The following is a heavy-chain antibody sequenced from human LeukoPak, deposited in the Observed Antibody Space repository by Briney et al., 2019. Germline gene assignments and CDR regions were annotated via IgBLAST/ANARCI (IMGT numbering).Heavy chain of an antibody. D-gene: IGHD1-26*01. CDR2: INPNSGGT. J-gene: IGHJ4*02. V-gene: IGHV1-2*02. CDR1: GYTFTGYY. CDR3: ASWSETGGGAIDY. Sequence: ASVKVSCKASGYTFTGYYMHWVRQAPGQGLERMGWINPNSGGTNYAQKFQGRVTMTRDTSISTAYMELSRLRSDDTAVYYCASWSETGGGAIDYWGQGTLVAVSS.